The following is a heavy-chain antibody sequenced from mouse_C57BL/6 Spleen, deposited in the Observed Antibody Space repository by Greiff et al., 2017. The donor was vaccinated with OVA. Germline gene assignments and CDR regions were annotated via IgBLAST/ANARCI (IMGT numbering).Heavy chain of an antibody. D-gene: IGHD2-1*01. CDR1: GFTITDYY. V-gene: IGHV14-1*01. Sequence: VQLQQSGAELVRPGASVKLSCTASGFTITDYYMHWVKQRPEQGLEWIGMIDPEDGDTEYAPKFQGKATMTVDTSSNTAYLQLSSLTSEDTAVYYCACDRNPQAMDYWGQGTSVTVSS. J-gene: IGHJ4*01. CDR3: ACDRNPQAMDY. CDR2: IDPEDGDT.